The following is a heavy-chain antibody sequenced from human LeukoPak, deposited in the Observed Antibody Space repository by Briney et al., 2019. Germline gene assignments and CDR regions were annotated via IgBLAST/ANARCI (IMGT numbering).Heavy chain of an antibody. CDR1: GFTFSDYT. CDR2: IGTAGNYI. J-gene: IGHJ4*02. D-gene: IGHD2-2*01. V-gene: IGHV3-21*01. CDR3: ATDLFCASASCL. Sequence: GGSLRLSCAASGFTFSDYTMNWVRQAPGKGLEWLSSIGTAGNYIFYADSVQGRFTISRDNANDSLYLEMKSLRVEDTATYYCATDLFCASASCLWGQGTLVTVSS.